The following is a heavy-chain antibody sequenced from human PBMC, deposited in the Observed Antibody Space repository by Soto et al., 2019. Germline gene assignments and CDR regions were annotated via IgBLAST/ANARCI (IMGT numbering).Heavy chain of an antibody. Sequence: QVQLVQSGAEVKKPGASVKVSCKASGYTFTSYGISWVRQAPGQGLEWMGWISAYNGNTNYAQKLQGRVTMTTDTSXXTAYMELRSLRSDDTAVYYCAREYRSSSWFGYFDYWGQGTLVTVSS. J-gene: IGHJ4*02. CDR1: GYTFTSYG. CDR3: AREYRSSSWFGYFDY. D-gene: IGHD6-13*01. V-gene: IGHV1-18*01. CDR2: ISAYNGNT.